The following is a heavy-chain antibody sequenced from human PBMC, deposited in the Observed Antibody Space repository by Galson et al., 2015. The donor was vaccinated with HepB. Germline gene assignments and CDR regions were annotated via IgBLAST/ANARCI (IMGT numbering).Heavy chain of an antibody. V-gene: IGHV1-8*01. J-gene: IGHJ3*02. CDR1: GYTFTSYD. Sequence: SVKVSCKASGYTFTSYDINWVRQATGQGLEWMGWMNPNSGNTGYAQKFQGRVTMTRNTSISTAYMELSSLRSEDTAVYYCARGLITMVQGVRAYDAFDIWGQGTMVTVSS. D-gene: IGHD3-10*01. CDR2: MNPNSGNT. CDR3: ARGLITMVQGVRAYDAFDI.